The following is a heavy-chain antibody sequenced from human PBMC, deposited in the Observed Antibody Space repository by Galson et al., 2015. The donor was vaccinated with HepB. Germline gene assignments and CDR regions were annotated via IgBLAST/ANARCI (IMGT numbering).Heavy chain of an antibody. D-gene: IGHD3-16*02. CDR1: GFTFSSYA. CDR3: AKFRDDYVWGSYRYTGY. V-gene: IGHV3-23*01. CDR2: ISGSGGST. J-gene: IGHJ4*02. Sequence: SLRLSCAASGFTFSSYAMSWVRQAPGKGLEWISAISGSGGSTYYADSVKGRFTISRDNSKNTLYLQMNSLRAEDTAVYYCAKFRDDYVWGSYRYTGYWGQGTLVTVSS.